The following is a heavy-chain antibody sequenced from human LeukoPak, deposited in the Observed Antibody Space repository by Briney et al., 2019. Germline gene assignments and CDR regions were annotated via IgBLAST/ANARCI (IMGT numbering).Heavy chain of an antibody. CDR2: TYYSGST. Sequence: SQTLSLTCTVSGGSISSGGYYWSWTRQHPGKGLEWIGNTYYSGSTSYNPSLKSRLTISVDTSKNQFSLKLSSVTAADTAVYYCARDLYGGGYFDYWGQGTLVTVSS. CDR1: GGSISSGGYY. J-gene: IGHJ4*02. V-gene: IGHV4-31*03. D-gene: IGHD3-10*01. CDR3: ARDLYGGGYFDY.